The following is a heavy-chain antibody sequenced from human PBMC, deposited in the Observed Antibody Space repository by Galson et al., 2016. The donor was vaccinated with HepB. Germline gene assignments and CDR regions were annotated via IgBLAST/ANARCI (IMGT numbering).Heavy chain of an antibody. CDR1: GFNFSNYA. D-gene: IGHD3-10*01. J-gene: IGHJ4*02. Sequence: SLRLSCAVFGFNFSNYATHWVRQAPGKGLEWVGVISADGTNTHHSASVRGRLSVSRANSKNTLYLQMNTLRPDDTGVYFCARGARGLRYYFDYWGQGVRVTVSS. CDR2: ISADGTNT. V-gene: IGHV3-30-3*01. CDR3: ARGARGLRYYFDY.